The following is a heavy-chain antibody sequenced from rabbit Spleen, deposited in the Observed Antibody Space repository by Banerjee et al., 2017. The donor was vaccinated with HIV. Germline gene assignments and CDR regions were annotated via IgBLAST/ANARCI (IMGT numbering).Heavy chain of an antibody. CDR1: GFSFSSSYW. D-gene: IGHD2-1*01. CDR3: ARKLIGDL. J-gene: IGHJ4*01. CDR2: IYTGDGDT. V-gene: IGHV1S45*01. Sequence: QEQLVESGGGLVQPEGSLTLTCTASGFSFSSSYWICWVRQAPGKGLEWIACIYTGDGDTYYASWAKGRFTISRASSTTVTLQMTSLTAADTATYFCARKLIGDLWGPGTLVTVS.